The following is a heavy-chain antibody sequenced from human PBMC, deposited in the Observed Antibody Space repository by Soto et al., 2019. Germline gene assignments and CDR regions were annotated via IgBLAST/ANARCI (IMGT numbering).Heavy chain of an antibody. Sequence: EVQLLESGGGLVQPGGSLRLSCAASGFTFSSYSMIWVRQAPGKGLEWVSAISGSGGTTYYADSVKGRFTISRDNSKNTLYLQMNSLRAEGTAVYYCAKGGVVYYDSTGYYLYYYYGMDVWGQGTTVTVSS. CDR2: ISGSGGTT. CDR1: GFTFSSYS. D-gene: IGHD3-22*01. V-gene: IGHV3-23*01. J-gene: IGHJ6*02. CDR3: AKGGVVYYDSTGYYLYYYYGMDV.